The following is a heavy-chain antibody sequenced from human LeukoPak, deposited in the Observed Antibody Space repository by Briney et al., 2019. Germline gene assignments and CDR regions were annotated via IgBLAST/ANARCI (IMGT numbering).Heavy chain of an antibody. CDR3: AGYSIAAAGNFDY. V-gene: IGHV4-4*07. Sequence: PETLSLTCTLSGGSISSYYWSWIRQPAGKGREWIGRIYTSGSTNYNPSLKSRVTMSVDTSKNQFYMKLSSVTAADTAVYYCAGYSIAAAGNFDYWGQGTLVTVSS. J-gene: IGHJ4*02. CDR2: IYTSGST. D-gene: IGHD6-13*01. CDR1: GGSISSYY.